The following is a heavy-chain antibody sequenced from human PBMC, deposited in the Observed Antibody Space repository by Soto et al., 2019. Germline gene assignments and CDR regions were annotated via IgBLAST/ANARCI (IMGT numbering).Heavy chain of an antibody. Sequence: QVRLVQSGAEVKKPGASVKVSCKASGYTFTSYNINWVRQATGQGLEWMGWMNPNSGNTGYAQKFQGRVTMTRNTSISTAYMELNTLRSEDTAVYYCARLDYDILTGYPIYYFDSWGQGTLVTVSS. CDR3: ARLDYDILTGYPIYYFDS. CDR1: GYTFTSYN. D-gene: IGHD3-9*01. CDR2: MNPNSGNT. V-gene: IGHV1-8*01. J-gene: IGHJ4*02.